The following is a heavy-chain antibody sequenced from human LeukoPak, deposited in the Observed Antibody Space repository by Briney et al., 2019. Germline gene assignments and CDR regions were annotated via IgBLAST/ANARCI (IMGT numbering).Heavy chain of an antibody. CDR2: IWYDGSNK. CDR3: AREGYSSGCLDY. J-gene: IGHJ4*02. V-gene: IGHV3-33*01. Sequence: PGGSLRLFCAASGFTFSSYGMHWVRQDPGKGLEWVAVIWYDGSNKYYADSVKGRFTISRDNSKNTLYLQMNSLRAEDTAVYYCAREGYSSGCLDYWGQGTLVTVSS. CDR1: GFTFSSYG. D-gene: IGHD6-19*01.